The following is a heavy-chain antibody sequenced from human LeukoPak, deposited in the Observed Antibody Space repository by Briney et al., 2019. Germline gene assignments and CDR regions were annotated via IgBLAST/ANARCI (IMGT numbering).Heavy chain of an antibody. CDR2: IYSGGST. CDR3: AREDYYYGMDV. CDR1: GFTVSSNY. V-gene: IGHV3-53*01. Sequence: GGSLRLSCAASGFTVSSNYMSWVRQAPGKGLEWVSVIYSGGSTYYADSVKGRFTISRDNPKNTLYLQMNSLRAEDTAVYYCAREDYYYGMDVWGQGTTVTVSS. J-gene: IGHJ6*02.